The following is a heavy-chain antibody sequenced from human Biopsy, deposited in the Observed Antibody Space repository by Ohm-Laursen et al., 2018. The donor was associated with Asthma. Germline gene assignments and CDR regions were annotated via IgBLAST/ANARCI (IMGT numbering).Heavy chain of an antibody. Sequence: SLRLSCSASEFSFSNYGMHWVRQAPGKGLEWVSIISFDGSRQLYADSVKGRFTISRDNSKNTLYLQMNSLRPEDTAVYFCAKGRYKWNDGYYGLDVWGQGTTVTVSS. D-gene: IGHD1-20*01. J-gene: IGHJ6*02. CDR2: ISFDGSRQ. CDR3: AKGRYKWNDGYYGLDV. CDR1: EFSFSNYG. V-gene: IGHV3-30*18.